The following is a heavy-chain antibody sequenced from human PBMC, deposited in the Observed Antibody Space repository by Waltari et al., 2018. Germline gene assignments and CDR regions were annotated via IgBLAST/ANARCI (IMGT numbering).Heavy chain of an antibody. V-gene: IGHV3-74*01. CDR2: IDDDGSGT. CDR3: SRSPAGYSQSDY. J-gene: IGHJ4*02. Sequence: EVRLEESGGGLVQPGGSLRLSCAASGFAFSSYWMHWVRQAPGKGLVWVSRIDDDGSGTTYADSVMGRFTISRDNAKNTVYLEMNSLRAEDTAVYYCSRSPAGYSQSDYWGQGTLVTVSS. D-gene: IGHD5-18*01. CDR1: GFAFSSYW.